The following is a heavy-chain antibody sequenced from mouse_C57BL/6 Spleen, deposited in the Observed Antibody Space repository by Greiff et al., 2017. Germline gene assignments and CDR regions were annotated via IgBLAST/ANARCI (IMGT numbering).Heavy chain of an antibody. V-gene: IGHV1-69*01. CDR2: IDPSDSYT. D-gene: IGHD1-1*01. J-gene: IGHJ4*01. CDR1: GYTFTSYW. Sequence: QVQLQQPGAELVMPGASVKLSCKASGYTFTSYWMHWVKQRPGQGLEWIGEIDPSDSYTNYNQKFKGKSTLTVDKASSTAYMQLSSLTSEDSAVYYCARTGSTPYYAMDYWGQGTSVTVSS. CDR3: ARTGSTPYYAMDY.